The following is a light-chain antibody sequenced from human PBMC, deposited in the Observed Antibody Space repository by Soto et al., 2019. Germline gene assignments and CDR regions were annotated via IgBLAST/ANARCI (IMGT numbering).Light chain of an antibody. J-gene: IGKJ5*01. CDR2: SSS. CDR1: RTITKF. Sequence: DLQMTQSQSSLSASVGDRVTITCRASRTITKFLNWYHQKPGKAPNLLIYSSSNLQGGVPTRFSGTGSGTDFTLTISSLQPEDFGTYYCHQSFGSPFPFGQGTRV. CDR3: HQSFGSPFP. V-gene: IGKV1-39*01.